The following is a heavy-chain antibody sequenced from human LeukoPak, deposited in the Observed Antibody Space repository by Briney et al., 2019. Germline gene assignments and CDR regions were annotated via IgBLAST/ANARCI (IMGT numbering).Heavy chain of an antibody. V-gene: IGHV3-23*01. Sequence: GGSLRLSCAASGFTFSSYVMSWVRQAPGKGLEWVSAISGSGGSTYYADSVKGRFTISRDNSKNTLYLQMNSLRAEDTAVYYCAKVGGYYYDSSGYALWGQGTMVTVSS. CDR1: GFTFSSYV. D-gene: IGHD3-22*01. J-gene: IGHJ3*01. CDR3: AKVGGYYYDSSGYAL. CDR2: ISGSGGST.